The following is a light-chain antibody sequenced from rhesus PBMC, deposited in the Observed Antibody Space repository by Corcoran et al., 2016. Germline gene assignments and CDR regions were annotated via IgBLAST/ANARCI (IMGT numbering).Light chain of an antibody. Sequence: ETVLTQSPATLSLSPGERATLSCRASQSVGSYLAWYQQIPGQAPRLLIYGASSRATGIPERFSGSGSGTDVTLTISSLEPEDVGIYYCQQSSTLWTFGQGTKVEIK. CDR1: QSVGSY. J-gene: IGKJ1*01. V-gene: IGKV3-24*04. CDR2: GAS. CDR3: QQSSTLWT.